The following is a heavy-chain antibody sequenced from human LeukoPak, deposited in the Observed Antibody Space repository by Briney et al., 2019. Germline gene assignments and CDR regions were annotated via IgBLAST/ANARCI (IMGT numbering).Heavy chain of an antibody. CDR1: GFTFSSYA. V-gene: IGHV3-23*01. CDR2: ISGSGGST. J-gene: IGHJ4*02. D-gene: IGHD6-19*01. Sequence: GGSLRLSCAASGFTFSSYAMSWVRQAPGKGLEWVSAISGSGGSTYYADSVKGRFTISRDNTKNTLYLQMNSLRAEDTAVYYCAKVIAVAGIVHDYWGQGTLVTVSS. CDR3: AKVIAVAGIVHDY.